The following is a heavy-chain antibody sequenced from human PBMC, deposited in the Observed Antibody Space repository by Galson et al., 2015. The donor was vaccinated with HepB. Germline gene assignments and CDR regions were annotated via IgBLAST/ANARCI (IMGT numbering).Heavy chain of an antibody. D-gene: IGHD4-11*01. Sequence: CAISGDSVTRNGAAWNWIRQSPLTGLEWLGRTYYRSRWYNDYAVSLKGRITIDPDTSKNQFFLHLNSVTPGDTAIYYCARDDFEYSNGWPTFDTWGQGTLVTVSS. J-gene: IGHJ5*02. CDR3: ARDDFEYSNGWPTFDT. V-gene: IGHV6-1*01. CDR1: GDSVTRNGAA. CDR2: TYYRSRWYN.